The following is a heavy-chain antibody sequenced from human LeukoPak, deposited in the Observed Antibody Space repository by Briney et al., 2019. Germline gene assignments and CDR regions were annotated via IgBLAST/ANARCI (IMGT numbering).Heavy chain of an antibody. J-gene: IGHJ4*02. Sequence: SETLSLTCTVSGGSISSSSYYWGWIRQPPGTGLEWIGSIYYSGSTYYNPSLKSRVTISVDTSKNQFSLKLSSVTAADTAVYYCARDLYYYDSSGYYPSTYWGQGTLVTVSS. CDR1: GGSISSSSYY. CDR3: ARDLYYYDSSGYYPSTY. D-gene: IGHD3-22*01. V-gene: IGHV4-39*07. CDR2: IYYSGST.